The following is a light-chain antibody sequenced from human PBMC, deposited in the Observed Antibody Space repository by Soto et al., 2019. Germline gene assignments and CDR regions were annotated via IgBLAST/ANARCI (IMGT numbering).Light chain of an antibody. CDR1: QSVSSD. CDR3: QQYSNRRT. CDR2: GAS. V-gene: IGKV3-15*01. J-gene: IGKJ1*01. Sequence: EILMTQSPATVSVSPGERATLSCRASQSVSSDLAWYQHRPGQAPRLLIYGASTRATGIPDRFSGSGSGTEFTLTISSLQSEDLAVYYCQQYSNRRTFGQGTKVEIK.